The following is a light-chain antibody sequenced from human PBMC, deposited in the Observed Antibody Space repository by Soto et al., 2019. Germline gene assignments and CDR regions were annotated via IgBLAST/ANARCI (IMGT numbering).Light chain of an antibody. CDR2: GAS. CDR3: QQYNNWPPIT. CDR1: QRVSSN. Sequence: IVMTQSPATLSVSPGERATLSCRASQRVSSNLAWYQQKPCQAPRLLIYGASTRATGIPARFSGSGSGTEFTLTISSMQSEDFAGYYWQQYNNWPPITFGQGTRLEIK. V-gene: IGKV3-15*01. J-gene: IGKJ5*01.